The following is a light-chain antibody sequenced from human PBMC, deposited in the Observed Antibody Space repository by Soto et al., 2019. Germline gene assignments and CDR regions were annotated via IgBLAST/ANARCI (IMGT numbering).Light chain of an antibody. Sequence: QSALTQPASVSGSPGQSITISCTGTSNDVGSYNYVSWYQQHPGRAPKLLISEVSNRPSGVSSRFSGSKSGNTASLTISGLQAEDEADYYCNSYTSSRTRVFGGGTKLTVL. J-gene: IGLJ2*01. CDR3: NSYTSSRTRV. CDR2: EVS. CDR1: SNDVGSYNY. V-gene: IGLV2-14*01.